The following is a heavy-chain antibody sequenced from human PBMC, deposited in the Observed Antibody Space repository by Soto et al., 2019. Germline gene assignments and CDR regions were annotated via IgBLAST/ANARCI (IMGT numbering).Heavy chain of an antibody. CDR2: VNPESGGT. CDR3: ETGASTDSPNGVCSFCSNNHMDV. J-gene: IGHJ6*04. V-gene: IGHV1-2*04. CDR1: GDSFTGYH. Sequence: ASVEVSCKASGDSFTGYHIHWVRQAPGQGLEWRGRVNPESGGTSTAQKFQGWVKMTTDTSISTASMELTRLTSDDTAIYYCETGASTDSPNGVCSFCSNNHMDVWG. D-gene: IGHD2-8*01.